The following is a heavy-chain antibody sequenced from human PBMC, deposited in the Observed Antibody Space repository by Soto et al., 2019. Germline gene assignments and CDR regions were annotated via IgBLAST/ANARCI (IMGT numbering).Heavy chain of an antibody. CDR3: ARLSYYYGSGSYYHFDY. Sequence: SETLSLTCTVSGASISSSSYYWGWIRQSPGKVLEWIGSVYYSGRTYYNPSLKSRVIMSIDTSKNQFSLKLSSVTAADTAVYYCARLSYYYGSGSYYHFDYWGQGTLVTVSS. J-gene: IGHJ4*02. CDR1: GASISSSSYY. D-gene: IGHD3-10*01. CDR2: VYYSGRT. V-gene: IGHV4-39*07.